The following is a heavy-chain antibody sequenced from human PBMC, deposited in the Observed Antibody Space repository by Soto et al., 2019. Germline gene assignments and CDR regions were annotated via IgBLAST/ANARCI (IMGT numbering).Heavy chain of an antibody. CDR2: ISAYNGNT. CDR3: ARALENIVVVPAAPSYYYYGMDV. CDR1: GYTFTSYG. Sequence: GASVKVSCKASGYTFTSYGISWVRQAPGQGLEWMGWISAYNGNTNYAQKLQGRVTMTTDTSTSTAYTELRSLRSDDTAVYYCARALENIVVVPAAPSYYYYGMDVWGQGTTVTVSS. J-gene: IGHJ6*02. V-gene: IGHV1-18*04. D-gene: IGHD2-2*01.